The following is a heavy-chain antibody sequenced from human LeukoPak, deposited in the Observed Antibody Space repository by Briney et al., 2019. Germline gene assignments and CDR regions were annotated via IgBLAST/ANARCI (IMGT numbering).Heavy chain of an antibody. J-gene: IGHJ3*02. Sequence: SETLSLTCTVSGGSISSSSYYWGWIRQPPGKGLEWIGSIYYSGSTYYNPSLKSRVTISVDTSKNQFSLKLSSVTAADTAVYYCAREPPHCSSTSCYTSGAFDIWGQGTMVTVSS. CDR3: AREPPHCSSTSCYTSGAFDI. D-gene: IGHD2-2*01. V-gene: IGHV4-39*07. CDR2: IYYSGST. CDR1: GGSISSSSYY.